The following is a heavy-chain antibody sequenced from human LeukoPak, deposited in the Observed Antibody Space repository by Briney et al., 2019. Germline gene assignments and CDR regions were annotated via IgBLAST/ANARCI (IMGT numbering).Heavy chain of an antibody. J-gene: IGHJ5*01. CDR3: AKDGLRGYDFDS. D-gene: IGHD5-12*01. CDR1: GFTFGTYA. V-gene: IGHV3-23*01. CDR2: SSNAAGTT. Sequence: PGGSLRLSCATSGFTFGTYAMSWVRQGPGKGLEWVARSSNAAGTTNYADSVRGRFPISRDNSQNTLYLQMSSLRVEDTAEYYCAKDGLRGYDFDSWGQGTLVIVSS.